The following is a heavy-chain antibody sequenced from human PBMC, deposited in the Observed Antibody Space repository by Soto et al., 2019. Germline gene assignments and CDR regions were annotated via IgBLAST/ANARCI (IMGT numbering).Heavy chain of an antibody. J-gene: IGHJ1*01. CDR3: ACGRGYCDDSGCSHFDFFQY. Sequence: QVQLVESGGGMGQPGTSLRLSCAVSRLTFSSYGMNWVRLAPGKGLEWVAVISNDGSNKYYADSVKGRFTISRDNSKNTVYLQMNSLRAEDTALYYCACGRGYCDDSGCSHFDFFQYWGQGALVIVSS. V-gene: IGHV3-30*03. D-gene: IGHD2-15*01. CDR2: ISNDGSNK. CDR1: RLTFSSYG.